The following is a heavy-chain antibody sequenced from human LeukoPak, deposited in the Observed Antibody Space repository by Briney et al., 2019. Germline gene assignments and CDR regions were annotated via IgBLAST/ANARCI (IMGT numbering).Heavy chain of an antibody. J-gene: IGHJ6*03. CDR1: GFTFGDYA. D-gene: IGHD2-2*01. V-gene: IGHV3-49*03. CDR2: VRSKSYGGAT. Sequence: HPGRSLCPSCPASGFTFGDYAMSWFRQAPGKGLEWVGFVRSKSYGGATDYVASVKGRFAISRDDPKSIAYLLMDSLKTEDTAVYYCTRLRQDCSRTTCHYYFYYYYMDVWGKGTTVTVSS. CDR3: TRLRQDCSRTTCHYYFYYYYMDV.